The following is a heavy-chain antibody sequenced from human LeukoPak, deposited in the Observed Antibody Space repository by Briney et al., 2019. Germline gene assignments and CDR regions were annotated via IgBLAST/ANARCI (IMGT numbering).Heavy chain of an antibody. Sequence: ASVTVSCTASGGTFSSYAISWVRQAPGQGLEWMGGIIPIFGTANYAQKFQGRVTITADESTSTAYMELSSLRSEDTAVYYCAREEGSYGYVDWGQGTLVTVSS. V-gene: IGHV1-69*13. J-gene: IGHJ4*02. D-gene: IGHD5-18*01. CDR1: GGTFSSYA. CDR3: AREEGSYGYVD. CDR2: IIPIFGTA.